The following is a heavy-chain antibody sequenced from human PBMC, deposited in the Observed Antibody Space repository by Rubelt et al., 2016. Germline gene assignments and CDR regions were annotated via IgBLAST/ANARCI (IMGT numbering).Heavy chain of an antibody. J-gene: IGHJ3*02. V-gene: IGHV1-46*01. CDR3: ATASQYSSSWYLPDAFDI. CDR2: INPSGGST. Sequence: GIINPSGGSTTYAQRFQGRVTMTSDTSTSTAYMELRSLRSDDTAVYYCATASQYSSSWYLPDAFDIWGQGTMVTVSS. D-gene: IGHD6-13*01.